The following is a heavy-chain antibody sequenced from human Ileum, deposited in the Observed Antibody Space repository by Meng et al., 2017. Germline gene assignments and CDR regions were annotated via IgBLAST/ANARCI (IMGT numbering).Heavy chain of an antibody. CDR2: ITADGGVT. CDR3: TKCTVNKVDSSGWCNWFDP. J-gene: IGHJ5*02. V-gene: IGHV3-23*01. D-gene: IGHD6-19*01. Sequence: GESLKISCAASGFTFSNSAMNWVRQAPGKGLEWVSAITADGGVTFYADSVKGRFTISRDNSRNMVYLQMNSLRGEDTAVYYCTKCTVNKVDSSGWCNWFDPWGQGTLVTVSS. CDR1: GFTFSNSA.